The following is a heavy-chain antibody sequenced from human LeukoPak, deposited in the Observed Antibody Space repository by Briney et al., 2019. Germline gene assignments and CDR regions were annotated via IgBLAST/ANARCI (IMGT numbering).Heavy chain of an antibody. CDR3: ARGIVVVPAAMGYYFDY. Sequence: GGSLRLSCAASGFTFSSYAMHWVRQAPWKGLEYVTAISSNGGSTYYANSVKGRFTISRDNSKNTLYLQMGSLRAEDMAVYYCARGIVVVPAAMGYYFDYWGQGTLVTVSS. CDR1: GFTFSSYA. D-gene: IGHD2-2*01. J-gene: IGHJ4*02. V-gene: IGHV3-64*01. CDR2: ISSNGGST.